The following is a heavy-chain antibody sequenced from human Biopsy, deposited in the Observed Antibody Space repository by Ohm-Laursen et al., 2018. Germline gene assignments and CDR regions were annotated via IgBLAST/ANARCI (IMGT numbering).Heavy chain of an antibody. CDR1: GGAFTNYA. CDR3: AADINVWNVNY. J-gene: IGHJ4*02. V-gene: IGHV1-8*02. D-gene: IGHD1-1*01. CDR2: MIPSSGKT. Sequence: GASVKVSCKASGGAFTNYAINWVRQAPGHGLEWMGWMIPSSGKTGYAQRFQGRVTLTMNTSISTAYMELSGLRSEDTAVYYCAADINVWNVNYWGQGTQVTVSS.